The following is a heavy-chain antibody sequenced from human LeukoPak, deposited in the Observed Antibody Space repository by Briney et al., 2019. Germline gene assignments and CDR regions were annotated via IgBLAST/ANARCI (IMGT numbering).Heavy chain of an antibody. CDR1: GYSFTSYW. CDR2: IYPGDSDT. V-gene: IGHV5-51*01. D-gene: IGHD3-22*01. CDR3: ATLRFPHHYDSSGPPPPGFDY. Sequence: GESLKISCKGSGYSFTSYWIGWVRQMPGKGLEWMGIIYPGDSDTRYSPSFQGQVTISADKSISTAYLQWSSLKASDTAMYYCATLRFPHHYDSSGPPPPGFDYWGQGTLVTVSS. J-gene: IGHJ4*02.